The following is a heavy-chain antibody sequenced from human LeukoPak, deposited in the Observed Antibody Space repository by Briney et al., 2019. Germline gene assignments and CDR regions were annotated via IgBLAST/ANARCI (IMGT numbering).Heavy chain of an antibody. CDR1: GFTFSSYS. CDR2: ISSSSSYI. V-gene: IGHV3-21*01. J-gene: IGHJ6*03. D-gene: IGHD3-22*01. Sequence: RTGGSLRLSCAASGFTFSSYSMNWVRQAPGKGLEWVSSISSSSSYIYYADSVKGRFTISRDNAKNSLYLQMNSLRAEDTAVYYCARKSAFLIAHCMDVWGKGTTVTVSS. CDR3: ARKSAFLIAHCMDV.